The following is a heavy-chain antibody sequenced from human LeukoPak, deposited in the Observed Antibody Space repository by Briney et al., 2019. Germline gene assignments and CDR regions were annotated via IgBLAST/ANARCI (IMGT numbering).Heavy chain of an antibody. V-gene: IGHV3-48*01. J-gene: IGHJ4*02. CDR2: ISSGSSTI. CDR1: GFTFSTYS. Sequence: GGSLRLSCAASGFTFSTYSMNWVRQAPGKGLEWVSYISSGSSTIYYADSVKGRFTISRDNAKNSLYLQMHSLRAEDTAVYYCARTKEMATISYFDSWGQGTLVTVSS. D-gene: IGHD5-24*01. CDR3: ARTKEMATISYFDS.